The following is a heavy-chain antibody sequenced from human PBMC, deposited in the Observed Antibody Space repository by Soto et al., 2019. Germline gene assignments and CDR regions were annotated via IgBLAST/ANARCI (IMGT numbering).Heavy chain of an antibody. CDR2: VSGSNGNT. CDR3: ARDFYPLAYYFDP. V-gene: IGHV1-18*04. Sequence: QVQLVQSEAEVKKPGASVKVSCEASGYTFINHGISWVRQAPGQGLEWMGLVSGSNGNTKYAQKYQGRVTMTTETSTSTAHMELRNLRSDDTAVYFCARDFYPLAYYFDPWGQGTLVTVSS. J-gene: IGHJ4*02. CDR1: GYTFINHG.